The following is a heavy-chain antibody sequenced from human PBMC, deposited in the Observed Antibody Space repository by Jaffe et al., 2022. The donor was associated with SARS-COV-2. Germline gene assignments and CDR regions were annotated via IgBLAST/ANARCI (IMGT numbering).Heavy chain of an antibody. V-gene: IGHV3-30*18. D-gene: IGHD7-27*01. Sequence: QVQLVESGGGVVQPGRSLRLSCAASGFTFSSYGMHWVRQAPGKGLEWVAVISYDGSNKYYADSVKGRFTISRDNSKNTLYLQMNSLRAEDTAVYYCAKTLTGDGDAFDIWGQGTMVTVSS. CDR2: ISYDGSNK. CDR3: AKTLTGDGDAFDI. CDR1: GFTFSSYG. J-gene: IGHJ3*02.